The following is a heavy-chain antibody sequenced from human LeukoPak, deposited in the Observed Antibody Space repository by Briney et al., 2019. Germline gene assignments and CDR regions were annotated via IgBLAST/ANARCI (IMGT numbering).Heavy chain of an antibody. CDR2: INPNSGGT. CDR1: GYTFTGYY. J-gene: IGHJ3*02. CDR3: ARIFRFLRLGAFDI. Sequence: ASVKVSCKASGYTFTGYYMHWVRQAPGQGLEWVGRINPNSGGTNYAQKLQGRVTMTTDTSTSTAYMELRSLRSDDTAVYYCARIFRFLRLGAFDIWGQGTMVTVSS. D-gene: IGHD2-21*01. V-gene: IGHV1-2*06.